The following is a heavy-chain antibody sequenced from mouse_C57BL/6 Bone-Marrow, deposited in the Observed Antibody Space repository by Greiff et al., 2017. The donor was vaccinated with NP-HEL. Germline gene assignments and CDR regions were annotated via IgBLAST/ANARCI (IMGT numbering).Heavy chain of an antibody. Sequence: ESGPGLVKPSQSLSLTCSVTGYSITSGYYWNWIRQFPGNKLEWMGYISYDGSNNYNPSLKNRISITRDTSKNQFFLKLNSVTTEDTATYYCARDYDYPWFAYWGQGTLVTVSA. J-gene: IGHJ3*01. D-gene: IGHD2-4*01. CDR2: ISYDGSN. CDR1: GYSITSGYY. V-gene: IGHV3-6*01. CDR3: ARDYDYPWFAY.